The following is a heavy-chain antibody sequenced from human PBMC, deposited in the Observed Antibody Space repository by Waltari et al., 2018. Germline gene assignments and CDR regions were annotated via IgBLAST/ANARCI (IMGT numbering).Heavy chain of an antibody. CDR1: GFFVEVPY. V-gene: IGHV3-53*03. CDR2: IYSGITT. CDR3: ARGHCTGGSCHSGDNFDL. D-gene: IGHD2-15*01. Sequence: EVNRVEFGGGLVRPGGSRRLSFAASGFFVEVPYMTWVPQAPGKGLEWFSVIYSGITTYYADSAKDRFIISRDNSKNTLFLQMNSLRAEDTAVYYCARGHCTGGSCHSGDNFDLWGQGTLVTVSS. J-gene: IGHJ4*02.